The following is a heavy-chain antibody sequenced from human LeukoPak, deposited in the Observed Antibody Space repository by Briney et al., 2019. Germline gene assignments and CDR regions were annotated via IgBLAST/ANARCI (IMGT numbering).Heavy chain of an antibody. J-gene: IGHJ4*02. D-gene: IGHD1-1*01. V-gene: IGHV4-39*07. Sequence: PSETLSLTCTVSGGPISSNGYYWAWFRQPPGKGLEWIGSIYYSGGTYYNPSLKSRVTISIDTSKNQFSLKLRSVTAADTAVYYCARDGNALWGQGTLVTVSS. CDR2: IYYSGGT. CDR3: ARDGNAL. CDR1: GGPISSNGYY.